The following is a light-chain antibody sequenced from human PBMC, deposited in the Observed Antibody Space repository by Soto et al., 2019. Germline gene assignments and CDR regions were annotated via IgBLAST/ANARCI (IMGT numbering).Light chain of an antibody. V-gene: IGKV3-20*01. Sequence: TLSLSPGERATLSCRASQSVSRTNLAWYQQKPGQAPRLLIYGATSRATGIPDRFSGSGSGTEFTLTISRLEPEDFAVYYCQEDGNSSPLTFGGGGKVEI. J-gene: IGKJ4*01. CDR2: GAT. CDR1: QSVSRTN. CDR3: QEDGNSSPLT.